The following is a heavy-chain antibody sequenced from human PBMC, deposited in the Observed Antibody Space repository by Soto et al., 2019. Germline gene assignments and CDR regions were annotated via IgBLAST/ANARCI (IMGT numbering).Heavy chain of an antibody. V-gene: IGHV1-69*13. CDR3: ARDIGVVVPAALTYYYGMDV. CDR1: GGTFSSYA. D-gene: IGHD2-2*01. J-gene: IGHJ6*02. Sequence: SVKVSCKASGGTFSSYAISWVRQAPGQGLEWMGGIIPIFGTANYAQKFQGRVTITADESTSTAYMELSSLRSEDTAVYYCARDIGVVVPAALTYYYGMDVWGQGTTVTVSS. CDR2: IIPIFGTA.